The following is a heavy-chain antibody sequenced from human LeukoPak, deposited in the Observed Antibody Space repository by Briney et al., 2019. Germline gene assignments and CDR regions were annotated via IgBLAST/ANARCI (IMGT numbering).Heavy chain of an antibody. J-gene: IGHJ4*02. CDR2: IYYSGST. CDR3: ARLIAVAGTYRGHFDY. CDR1: GGSISTYY. D-gene: IGHD6-19*01. V-gene: IGHV4-59*08. Sequence: TSETLSLTCTISGGSISTYYWSWIRQPPAKGLEWIGYIYYSGSTNYNPSLMSRLTISVDTSKNQFSLKLSSVTAADTAVYHCARLIAVAGTYRGHFDYWGQGALVTVSS.